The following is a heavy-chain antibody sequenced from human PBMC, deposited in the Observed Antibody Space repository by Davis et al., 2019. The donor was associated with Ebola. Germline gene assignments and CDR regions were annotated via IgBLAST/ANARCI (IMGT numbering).Heavy chain of an antibody. CDR2: ISYDGSNK. J-gene: IGHJ6*02. CDR1: GFTFSSYA. Sequence: GGSLRLSCAASGFTFSSYAMHWVRQAPGKGLEWVAVISYDGSNKYYADSVKGRFTISRDNSKNTLYLQMNSLRAEDTALYYCATTPLKELPGRLNYYYYGMDVWGQGTTVTVSS. V-gene: IGHV3-30-3*01. D-gene: IGHD3-9*01. CDR3: ATTPLKELPGRLNYYYYGMDV.